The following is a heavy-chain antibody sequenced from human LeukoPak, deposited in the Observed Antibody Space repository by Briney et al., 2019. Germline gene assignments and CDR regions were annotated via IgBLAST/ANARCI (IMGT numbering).Heavy chain of an antibody. CDR2: IYYSGST. CDR3: ARQNPAFGSWYGDFDY. V-gene: IGHV4-39*01. CDR1: GGSVSSTTYF. J-gene: IGHJ4*02. D-gene: IGHD6-13*01. Sequence: SETLSLTCTVSGGSVSSTTYFWGWIRQPPGKGLEWIASIYYSGSTYYNPSLKSRLTISVDTSKNHFSLKLSSVTAADTAVYYCARQNPAFGSWYGDFDYWGQGTLVTVSS.